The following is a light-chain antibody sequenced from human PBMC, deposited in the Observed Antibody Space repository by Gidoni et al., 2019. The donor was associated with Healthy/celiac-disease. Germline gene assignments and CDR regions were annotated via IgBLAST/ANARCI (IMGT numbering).Light chain of an antibody. CDR2: AAS. Sequence: PITLSPSSLSPSVGDRVTITCRACEGIRNYLAWYQQKPGKVPKLLIYAASTLQSGVPSRFSGSGSGTDFTLTISSLQPEDVATYYCQKYNSDPRTFGHGTKVDIK. J-gene: IGKJ3*01. V-gene: IGKV1-27*01. CDR1: EGIRNY. CDR3: QKYNSDPRT.